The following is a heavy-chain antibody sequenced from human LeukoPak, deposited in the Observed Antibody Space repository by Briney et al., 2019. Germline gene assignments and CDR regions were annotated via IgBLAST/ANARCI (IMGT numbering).Heavy chain of an antibody. V-gene: IGHV3-33*01. D-gene: IGHD3-22*01. CDR2: IWYDGSNK. Sequence: PGGSLRLSCAASGFTFSSYGMHWVRQAPGKGLEWVAVIWYDGSNKYYADSVKGRFTISRDNSKNTLYLQMNSLRAEDTAVYYCARGGSTVVVDLGFDYWGQGTLVTVSS. CDR3: ARGGSTVVVDLGFDY. J-gene: IGHJ4*02. CDR1: GFTFSSYG.